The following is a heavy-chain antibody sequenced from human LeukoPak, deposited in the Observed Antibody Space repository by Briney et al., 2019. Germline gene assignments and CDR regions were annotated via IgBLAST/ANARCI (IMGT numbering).Heavy chain of an antibody. V-gene: IGHV1-18*01. CDR1: GYTFTSYG. J-gene: IGHJ5*02. D-gene: IGHD4-11*01. Sequence: ASVKVSCKASGYTFTSYGISWVRQAPGQGLEWMGWISAYNGNTNYAQKLQGRVTMTTDTSTSTAYMELRSLRSEDTAVYYCARANSNYWGNWFDPWGQGTLVTVSS. CDR3: ARANSNYWGNWFDP. CDR2: ISAYNGNT.